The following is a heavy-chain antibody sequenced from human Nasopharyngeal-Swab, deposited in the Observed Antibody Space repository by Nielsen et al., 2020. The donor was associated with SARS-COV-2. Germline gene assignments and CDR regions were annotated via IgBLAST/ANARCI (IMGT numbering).Heavy chain of an antibody. CDR3: ARRGGRPSPRNCSGGSCYFY. Sequence: SETLSLTCAVYGGSFSGYYWSWIRQPPGKGLEWIGEINHSGSTNYNPSLKSRVTISVDTSKNQFSLKLSSVTAADTAVYYCARRGGRPSPRNCSGGSCYFYWGQGTLVTVSS. J-gene: IGHJ4*02. CDR2: INHSGST. V-gene: IGHV4-34*01. CDR1: GGSFSGYY. D-gene: IGHD2-15*01.